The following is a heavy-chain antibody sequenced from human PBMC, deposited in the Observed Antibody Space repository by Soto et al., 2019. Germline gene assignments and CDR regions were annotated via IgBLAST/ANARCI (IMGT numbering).Heavy chain of an antibody. CDR2: ISYDGTGN. Sequence: HPGGSLRLSCAASGFIFSSYGMHWVRQAPGKGLEWVTVISYDGTGNYYADSVKGRFTISRDNSKKTLYLLMNSLRAEDTAVYYCAFPTISSTGQLGFDYWGQGT. D-gene: IGHD1-1*01. J-gene: IGHJ4*02. CDR1: GFIFSSYG. V-gene: IGHV3-30*03. CDR3: AFPTISSTGQLGFDY.